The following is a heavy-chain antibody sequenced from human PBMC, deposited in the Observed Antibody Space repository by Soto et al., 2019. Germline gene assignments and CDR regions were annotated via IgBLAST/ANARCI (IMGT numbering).Heavy chain of an antibody. V-gene: IGHV1-2*02. CDR3: ARDFFEVVPAAISY. CDR2: INPNSGGT. D-gene: IGHD2-2*02. J-gene: IGHJ4*02. Sequence: ASVKVSCKASGYTFTGYYMHWVRQAPGQGLEWMGWINPNSGGTNYAQKFQGRVTMTRDTSISTAYMELSRLRSDDTAVYYCARDFFEVVPAAISYWGQGTLVTVSS. CDR1: GYTFTGYY.